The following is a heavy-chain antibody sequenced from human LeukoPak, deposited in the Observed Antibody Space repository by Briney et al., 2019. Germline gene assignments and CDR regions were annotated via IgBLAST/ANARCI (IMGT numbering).Heavy chain of an antibody. CDR1: GYSISSGYY. V-gene: IGHV4-38-2*02. D-gene: IGHD3-16*01. Sequence: SETLSLTCTVSGYSISSGYYWGWMRHPPGKGLEWIGSIYHSGSTYYNPSLKSRVTISVDTSKNQFSLKLSSVTAADTAVYYCATLIPVIAFAGVDYWGQGTLVTVSS. CDR2: IYHSGST. J-gene: IGHJ4*02. CDR3: ATLIPVIAFAGVDY.